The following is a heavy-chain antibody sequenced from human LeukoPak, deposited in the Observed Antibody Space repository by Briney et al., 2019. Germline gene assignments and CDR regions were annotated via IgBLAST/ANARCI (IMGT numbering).Heavy chain of an antibody. J-gene: IGHJ6*03. CDR2: INHRGST. Sequence: PSETLSLTCAVYGGSFSGYYWSWIRQPPGKGLEWIGEINHRGSTNYNPSLKSRVTISVDTSKNQFSLKLSSVTAADTAVYYCASSGCSSTSCYRVGYYYYYMDVWGKGTTVTVSS. D-gene: IGHD2-2*02. V-gene: IGHV4-34*01. CDR3: ASSGCSSTSCYRVGYYYYYMDV. CDR1: GGSFSGYY.